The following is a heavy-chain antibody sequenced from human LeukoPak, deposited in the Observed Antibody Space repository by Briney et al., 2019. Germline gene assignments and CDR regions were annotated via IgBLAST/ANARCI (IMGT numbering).Heavy chain of an antibody. CDR2: IYHSGST. Sequence: PSETLSLTCTVSGYSISSGYYWGWIRQPPGKGLQWIGSIYHSGSTYYNPSLKSRVTISVDTSKNQFSLKLSSVTAADTAMYYCASCIAVAGTFIPSYYYYYMDVWGKGTTVTVSS. CDR1: GYSISSGYY. CDR3: ASCIAVAGTFIPSYYYYYMDV. D-gene: IGHD6-19*01. J-gene: IGHJ6*03. V-gene: IGHV4-38-2*02.